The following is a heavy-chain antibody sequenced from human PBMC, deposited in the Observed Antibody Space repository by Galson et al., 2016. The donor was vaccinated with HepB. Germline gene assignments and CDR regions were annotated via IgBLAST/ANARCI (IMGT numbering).Heavy chain of an antibody. J-gene: IGHJ5*02. Sequence: SLRLSCAASGFTFSTYGLHWVRQAPGKGLEWVAAISYDEINEFYVDSVKGRFTISRDISKNTVYLQMNNLRDEDTAVYYRAKEMVSCSGGGCQPGHLSNWFDPWGQGTLVTVSS. D-gene: IGHD2-15*01. CDR2: ISYDEINE. V-gene: IGHV3-30*18. CDR1: GFTFSTYG. CDR3: AKEMVSCSGGGCQPGHLSNWFDP.